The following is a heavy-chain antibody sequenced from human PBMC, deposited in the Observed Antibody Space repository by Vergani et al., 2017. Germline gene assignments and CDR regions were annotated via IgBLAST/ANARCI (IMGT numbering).Heavy chain of an antibody. D-gene: IGHD2-15*01. CDR3: AKARDPNCKGGNCYSYYYMDV. Sequence: EVQLLESGGGLVQPGGSLRLSCGASGFTFSSYAMTWVRQAPGKGLEWVSAISGSGGNTFYTDSVKGRFTISRDNSKDTLYLQMNSLRVEDTAIYYCAKARDPNCKGGNCYSYYYMDVWGKGTTVTVSS. V-gene: IGHV3-23*01. J-gene: IGHJ6*03. CDR1: GFTFSSYA. CDR2: ISGSGGNT.